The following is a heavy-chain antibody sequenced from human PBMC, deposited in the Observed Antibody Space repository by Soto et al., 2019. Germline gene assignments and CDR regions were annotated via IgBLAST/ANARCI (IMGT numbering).Heavy chain of an antibody. V-gene: IGHV1-69*13. CDR1: GGTFSSYA. CDR2: IIPIFGTA. CDR3: ARVTMVRGVTPQGMDV. Sequence: VASVKVSCKASGGTFSSYAISWVRQAPGQGLEWMGGIIPIFGTANYAQKFQGRVTITADESTSTAYMELSSLRSEDTAVYYCARVTMVRGVTPQGMDVWGQGTTVTVSS. D-gene: IGHD3-10*01. J-gene: IGHJ6*02.